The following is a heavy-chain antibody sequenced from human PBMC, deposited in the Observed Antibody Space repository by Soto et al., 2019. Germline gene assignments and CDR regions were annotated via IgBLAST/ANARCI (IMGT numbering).Heavy chain of an antibody. CDR2: INPNSGGT. J-gene: IGHJ4*02. CDR1: VYTFTGYY. Sequence: ASVKVSCKASVYTFTGYYMHWVRQAPGQGLEWMGWINPNSGGTNYAQKFQGWVTMTRDTSISTAYMELSRLRSDDTAVYYCARAVHSSSWFPYYFDYWGQGTLVTVSS. CDR3: ARAVHSSSWFPYYFDY. V-gene: IGHV1-2*04. D-gene: IGHD6-13*01.